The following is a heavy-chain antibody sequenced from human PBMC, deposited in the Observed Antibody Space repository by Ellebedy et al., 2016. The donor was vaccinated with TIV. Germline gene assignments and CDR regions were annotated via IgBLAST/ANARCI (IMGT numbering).Heavy chain of an antibody. V-gene: IGHV4-4*07. CDR2: VYSSGST. Sequence: MPSETLSLTCTVSNGSMRHYYGAWIRQPAGKGLEWIGRVYSSGSTMYNRSLQSRVTMSVDTSKNQFTLKLSSVTAADTAVYYCARGIPPEYGYYSNSVDSWGQGILVTVSS. CDR1: NGSMRHYY. J-gene: IGHJ4*02. D-gene: IGHD4-17*01. CDR3: ARGIPPEYGYYSNSVDS.